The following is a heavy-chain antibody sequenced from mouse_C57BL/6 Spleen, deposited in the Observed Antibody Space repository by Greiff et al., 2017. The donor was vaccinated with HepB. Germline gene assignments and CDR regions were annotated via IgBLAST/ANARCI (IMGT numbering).Heavy chain of an antibody. CDR2: INPSNGGT. CDR1: GYTFTSYW. CDR3: ARALYGYDGFAY. V-gene: IGHV1-53*01. J-gene: IGHJ3*01. Sequence: QVQLQQPGTELVKPGASVKLSCKASGYTFTSYWMHWVKQRPGPGLEWIGNINPSNGGTNYNEKFKSKATLTVDKSSSTAYMQLSSLTSEDSAVYYCARALYGYDGFAYWGQGTLVTVSA. D-gene: IGHD2-2*01.